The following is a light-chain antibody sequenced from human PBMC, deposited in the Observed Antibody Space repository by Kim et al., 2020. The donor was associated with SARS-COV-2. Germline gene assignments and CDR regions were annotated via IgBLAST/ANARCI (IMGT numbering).Light chain of an antibody. CDR3: QQRSNWIWT. J-gene: IGKJ1*01. V-gene: IGKV3-11*01. CDR2: DAS. Sequence: EIVLTQSPATLSLSLGERATLSCRASQSVSSDLAWYQQKPGQAPRLLIYDASNRATDIPARFSGSGYGTDFTLTISSLEAEDFAVYYCQQRSNWIWTFGQGTKVDIK. CDR1: QSVSSD.